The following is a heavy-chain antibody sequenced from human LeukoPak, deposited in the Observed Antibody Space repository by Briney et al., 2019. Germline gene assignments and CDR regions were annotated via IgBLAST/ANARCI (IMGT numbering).Heavy chain of an antibody. Sequence: GGSLRLSCAASGFTFSDYYMSWIRQAPGKGLEWVSYISSSGSTIYYADSVKGRFTISRDNAKNTLYLQMNSLRAEDTAVYYCAKLARWELPTFWGQGTLVTVSS. J-gene: IGHJ4*02. D-gene: IGHD1-26*01. V-gene: IGHV3-11*01. CDR1: GFTFSDYY. CDR3: AKLARWELPTF. CDR2: ISSSGSTI.